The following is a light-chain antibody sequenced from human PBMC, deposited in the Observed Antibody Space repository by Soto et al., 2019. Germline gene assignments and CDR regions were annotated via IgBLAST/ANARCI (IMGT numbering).Light chain of an antibody. CDR2: LNSDGSH. CDR1: SGHSSYA. V-gene: IGLV4-69*01. J-gene: IGLJ2*01. Sequence: QAVVTQSPSASASLGASVKLTCTLSSGHSSYAIAWHQQQPEKGPRYLMKLNSDGSHSKGDGIPDRFSGSSAGAERYLTNSSLQSEDEADYYCQTWGTGIQVFGGGTQLTVL. CDR3: QTWGTGIQV.